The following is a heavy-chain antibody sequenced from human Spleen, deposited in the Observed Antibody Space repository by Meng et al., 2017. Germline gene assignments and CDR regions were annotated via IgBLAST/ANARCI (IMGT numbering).Heavy chain of an antibody. V-gene: IGHV1-2*02. Sequence: ASVKVSCKASGYTFTSYGISWVRQAPGQGLEWMGYINPNTGDTNYAQKFQGRVIMTRDTSISTAYMELSSLRSDDTAVYYCARWSIAADGTGDFWGQGTLVTVSS. CDR1: GYTFTSYG. J-gene: IGHJ4*02. CDR3: ARWSIAADGTGDF. CDR2: INPNTGDT. D-gene: IGHD6-13*01.